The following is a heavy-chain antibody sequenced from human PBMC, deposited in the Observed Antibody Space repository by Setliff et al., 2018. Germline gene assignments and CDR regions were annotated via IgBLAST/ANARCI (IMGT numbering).Heavy chain of an antibody. V-gene: IGHV1-69-2*01. D-gene: IGHD4-17*01. CDR3: ARGGLRGPLNYYYYYMDV. CDR1: GYTFTDYY. Sequence: GASVKVSCKASGYTFTDYYMRWVQQAPGKGLEWMGRVDPEDGHTKYAEKFQGRITISADMSLDIAHMELGSLTSEDTAVYYCARGGLRGPLNYYYYYMDVWGKGTTVTVS. J-gene: IGHJ6*03. CDR2: VDPEDGHT.